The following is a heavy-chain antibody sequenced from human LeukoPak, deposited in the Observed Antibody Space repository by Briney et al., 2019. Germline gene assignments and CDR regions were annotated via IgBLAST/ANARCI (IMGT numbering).Heavy chain of an antibody. CDR2: IRYDGSNN. CDR1: GFTFSSYG. D-gene: IGHD1-26*01. V-gene: IGHV3-30*02. CDR3: AKDHGSYFDYFDY. J-gene: IGHJ4*02. Sequence: GGSLRLSCAASGFTFSSYGMHWVRQAPGKGLEWVAFIRYDGSNNYFADSLKGRFTISRDNSKNTLYLQMNSLRAEDTAVYYCAKDHGSYFDYFDYWGQGTLVTVSS.